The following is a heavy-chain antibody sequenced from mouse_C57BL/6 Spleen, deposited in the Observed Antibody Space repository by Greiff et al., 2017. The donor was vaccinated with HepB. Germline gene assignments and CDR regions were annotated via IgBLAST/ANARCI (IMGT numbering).Heavy chain of an antibody. V-gene: IGHV1-42*01. CDR2: INPSTGGT. CDR3: ARSREYSNPPGY. J-gene: IGHJ2*01. Sequence: EVKLQESGPELVKPGASVKISCKASGYSFTGYYMNWVKQSPEKSLEWIGEINPSTGGTTYNQKFKAKATLTVDKSSSTAYMQLKSLTSEDSAVYYCARSREYSNPPGYWGQGTTLTVSS. CDR1: GYSFTGYY. D-gene: IGHD2-5*01.